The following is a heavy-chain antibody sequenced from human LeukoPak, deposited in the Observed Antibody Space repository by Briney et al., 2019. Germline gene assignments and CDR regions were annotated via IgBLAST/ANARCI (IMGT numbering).Heavy chain of an antibody. V-gene: IGHV3-21*01. CDR2: ISSSSSYI. CDR1: GFTFSSYS. CDR3: ARDRVLWFGELGNFDY. Sequence: GGSLRLSCAASGFTFSSYSMNWVRQAPGKGLEWVSSISSSSSYIYYADSVKGRFTISRDNAKNSLYLQMNSLRAEDTAVYYCARDRVLWFGELGNFDYWGQGTLVTVSS. D-gene: IGHD3-10*01. J-gene: IGHJ4*02.